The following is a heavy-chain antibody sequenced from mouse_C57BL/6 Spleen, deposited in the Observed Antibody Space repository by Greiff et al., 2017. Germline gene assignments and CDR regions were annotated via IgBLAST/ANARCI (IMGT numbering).Heavy chain of an antibody. J-gene: IGHJ2*01. CDR3: ARSGSSGSFDY. CDR1: GYAFSSYW. Sequence: VQLQQSGAELVKPGASVKISCKASGYAFSSYWMNWVKQRPGKGLEWIGQIYPGDGDTNYNGKFKGKATLTADKSSSTAYMQLSSLTSEDSAVYFCARSGSSGSFDYWGQGTTLTVSS. V-gene: IGHV1-80*01. D-gene: IGHD3-2*02. CDR2: IYPGDGDT.